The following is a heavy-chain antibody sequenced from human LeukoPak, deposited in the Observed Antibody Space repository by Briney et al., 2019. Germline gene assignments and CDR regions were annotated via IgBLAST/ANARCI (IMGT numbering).Heavy chain of an antibody. D-gene: IGHD6-13*01. V-gene: IGHV3-30*14. Sequence: GGSLRLSCVASGFTFSSHSMNWVRQAPGKGLEWVAVISYDGSNKYYADSVKGRFTISRDNSKNTLYLQMNSLRAEDTAVYYCARHSSNWYFAFDIWGQGTMVTVSS. CDR1: GFTFSSHS. J-gene: IGHJ3*02. CDR3: ARHSSNWYFAFDI. CDR2: ISYDGSNK.